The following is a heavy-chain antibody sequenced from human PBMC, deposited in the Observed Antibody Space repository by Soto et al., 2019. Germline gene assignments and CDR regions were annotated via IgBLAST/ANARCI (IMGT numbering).Heavy chain of an antibody. CDR3: ARLGGGQWLVRGIFDY. CDR2: IYYSGST. D-gene: IGHD6-19*01. Sequence: SETLSLTCTVSGGSISSSSYYWGWIRQPPGKGLEWIGSIYYSGSTYYNPSLKSRVTISVDTSKNQFSLKLSSVTAADTAVFYFARLGGGQWLVRGIFDYWGQGTLVTVSS. CDR1: GGSISSSSYY. J-gene: IGHJ4*02. V-gene: IGHV4-39*01.